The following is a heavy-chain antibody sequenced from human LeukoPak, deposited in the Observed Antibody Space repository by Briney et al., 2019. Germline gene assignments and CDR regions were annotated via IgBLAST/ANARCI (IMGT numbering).Heavy chain of an antibody. V-gene: IGHV1-69*13. CDR1: GGTFSSYA. CDR3: AGIPGTMVRGKRNFQQ. CDR2: IIPIFGTA. Sequence: SVKVSCKASGGTFSSYAISWVRQAPGQGLEWMGGIIPIFGTANYAQKFQGRVTITADESTSTAYMELSSLRSEDTAVYYCAGIPGTMVRGKRNFQQWGQGTLVTVSS. J-gene: IGHJ1*01. D-gene: IGHD3-10*01.